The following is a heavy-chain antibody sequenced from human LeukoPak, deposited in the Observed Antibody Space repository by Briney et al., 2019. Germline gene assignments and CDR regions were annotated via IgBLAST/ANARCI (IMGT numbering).Heavy chain of an antibody. V-gene: IGHV3-66*02. CDR2: IYAGGST. J-gene: IGHJ4*02. D-gene: IGHD3-22*01. CDR1: GLTVSDNY. CDR3: ARDRSYDSSGYPFDF. Sequence: GGSLRLSCAASGLTVSDNYMTWVRQAPGKGLEWVSVIYAGGSTFYADSVKGRFTISRDNSKNTVYLQMNSLRAEDTAVYYCARDRSYDSSGYPFDFWGQGTLVTVSS.